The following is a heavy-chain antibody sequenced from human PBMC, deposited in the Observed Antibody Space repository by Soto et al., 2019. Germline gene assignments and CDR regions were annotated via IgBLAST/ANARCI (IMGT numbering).Heavy chain of an antibody. CDR3: ARDLHLRPIYYYYGMDV. CDR2: ISSSSTKI. V-gene: IGHV3-21*01. D-gene: IGHD5-12*01. Sequence: GGSLRLSCAASRFSFSSFSMNWVRQAPGKGLEWVSSISSSSTKIYYADSVKGRFTISRDDAKNSLYLQMNSLTAEDTAVYYCARDLHLRPIYYYYGMDVWGQGTRVTVSS. J-gene: IGHJ6*02. CDR1: RFSFSSFS.